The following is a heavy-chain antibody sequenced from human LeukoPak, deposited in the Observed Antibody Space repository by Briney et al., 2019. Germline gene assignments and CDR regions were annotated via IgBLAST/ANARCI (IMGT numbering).Heavy chain of an antibody. V-gene: IGHV3-23*01. Sequence: GGSLRLSCAASGLSFSFYAMSWVRQAPGKGLEWVSSISGGGAGTYYADSVKGRFTISRDNSKNTLYVQVNSLGTEDTAAYYCAKGSYYDSSGSFYFDYWGQGTLVTVSS. D-gene: IGHD3-22*01. J-gene: IGHJ4*02. CDR1: GLSFSFYA. CDR2: ISGGGAGT. CDR3: AKGSYYDSSGSFYFDY.